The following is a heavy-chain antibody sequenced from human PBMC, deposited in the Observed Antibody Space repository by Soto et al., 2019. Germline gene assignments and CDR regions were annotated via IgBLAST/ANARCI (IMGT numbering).Heavy chain of an antibody. Sequence: SETLSLTCTVSCGSIRSYYWTWIRQPPGKGLEWLGYIFYSGSTFYNPSLKSRVTISIHTSKSQFSLQLTSVTAADTAVYYCARGAADTAMVDSWGQGTLVTVS. CDR3: ARGAADTAMVDS. D-gene: IGHD5-18*01. CDR2: IFYSGST. CDR1: CGSIRSYY. J-gene: IGHJ4*02. V-gene: IGHV4-59*01.